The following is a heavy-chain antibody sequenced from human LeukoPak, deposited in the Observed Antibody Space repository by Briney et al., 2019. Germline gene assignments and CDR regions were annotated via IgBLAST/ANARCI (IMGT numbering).Heavy chain of an antibody. J-gene: IGHJ4*02. CDR3: ARQGSYPLKFDN. D-gene: IGHD1-26*01. Sequence: PSQTLSLTCTVSGGSISSVDYYWSWLRQPPGKGLEWIGYISSSGSTDYNPSRKSRVTITVNTYKSQFSLKLSSVTAADTAVYYCARQGSYPLKFDNWGQGTLVTVSS. CDR2: ISSSGST. CDR1: GGSISSVDYY. V-gene: IGHV4-30-4*01.